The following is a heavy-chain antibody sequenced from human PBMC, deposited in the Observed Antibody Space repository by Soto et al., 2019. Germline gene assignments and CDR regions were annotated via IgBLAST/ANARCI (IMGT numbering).Heavy chain of an antibody. Sequence: PSETLSLTCTVSGGSISSGDYYWSWIRQPPGKGLEWIGYIYYSGSTYYNPSLKSRVTISVDTSKNQFSLKLSSVTAADTAVYYCARRAWVYGDYADYFDYWGQGTLVTVSS. CDR2: IYYSGST. V-gene: IGHV4-30-4*01. CDR3: ARRAWVYGDYADYFDY. D-gene: IGHD4-17*01. J-gene: IGHJ4*02. CDR1: GGSISSGDYY.